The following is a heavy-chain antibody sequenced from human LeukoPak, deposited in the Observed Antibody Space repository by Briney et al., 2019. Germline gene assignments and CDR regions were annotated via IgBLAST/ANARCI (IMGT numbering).Heavy chain of an antibody. CDR3: AKDLMRDRWFGES. J-gene: IGHJ5*02. V-gene: IGHV3-11*04. CDR2: ISSSGGTI. D-gene: IGHD3-10*01. Sequence: GGSLRLSCAASGFTFSDYYMSWIRQAPGKGLEWVSYISSSGGTIYYADSVKGRFTISRDTSKNTLYLQMTSLTPEDTAVYYCAKDLMRDRWFGESWGQGTLVSVSS. CDR1: GFTFSDYY.